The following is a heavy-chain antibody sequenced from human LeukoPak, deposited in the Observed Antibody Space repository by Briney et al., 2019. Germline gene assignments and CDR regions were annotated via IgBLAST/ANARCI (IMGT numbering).Heavy chain of an antibody. CDR2: IYYSGNT. V-gene: IGHV4-59*08. CDR1: GGSISSYY. J-gene: IGHJ4*02. Sequence: SETLSLTCTVSGGSISSYYWSWIRQPPGKGLEWIGYIYYSGNTNYNPSLKSRVTISVDTSKHQFSLKLSSVTAADTALYYCARRRGSSGTIDYWGQGTLVTVSS. D-gene: IGHD6-19*01. CDR3: ARRRGSSGTIDY.